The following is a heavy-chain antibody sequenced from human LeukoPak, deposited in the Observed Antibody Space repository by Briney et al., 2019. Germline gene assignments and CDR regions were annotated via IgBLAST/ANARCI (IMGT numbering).Heavy chain of an antibody. D-gene: IGHD2-21*02. Sequence: ASVKVSCKASGYTFTSYYMHWVRQAPGQGLEWMGIINPSGGSTSYAQKFQGRVTMTRDTSTSTVYMELSSLRSEDTAVYYCARDNGLAYCGGDCYSDDAFDIWGQGTMVTVSS. CDR2: INPSGGST. CDR1: GYTFTSYY. V-gene: IGHV1-46*01. CDR3: ARDNGLAYCGGDCYSDDAFDI. J-gene: IGHJ3*02.